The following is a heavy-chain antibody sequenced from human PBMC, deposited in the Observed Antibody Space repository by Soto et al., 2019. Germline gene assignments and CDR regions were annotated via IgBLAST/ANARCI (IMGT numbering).Heavy chain of an antibody. CDR3: ARGHGRFAH. V-gene: IGHV4-34*02. CDR1: GVSFTGYY. CDR2: INHYGST. D-gene: IGHD3-3*01. J-gene: IGHJ4*02. Sequence: QVQLQQWGAGLLKPSESLSLTCGVSGVSFTGYYWTWIRQAPGKGLEWIGEINHYGSTNYNPSLKGRVTISLDTSKNQFSLRLASLSAADAAVYYCARGHGRFAHWGQGTLVTV.